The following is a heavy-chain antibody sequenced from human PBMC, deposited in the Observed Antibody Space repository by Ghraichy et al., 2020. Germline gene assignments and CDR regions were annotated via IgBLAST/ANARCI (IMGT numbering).Heavy chain of an antibody. J-gene: IGHJ4*02. CDR1: GFIFSSYW. CDR2: IKQDGSKT. D-gene: IGHD3-3*01. Sequence: GESLNISCAASGFIFSSYWMSWVRQAPGKGLEWVANIKQDGSKTYYVDSVKGRFTISRDNAKNSLYLQINSLRAEDTAVYYCAKDRGSSFWSDFYKGLFEYWGQGALVTVSA. V-gene: IGHV3-7*03. CDR3: AKDRGSSFWSDFYKGLFEY.